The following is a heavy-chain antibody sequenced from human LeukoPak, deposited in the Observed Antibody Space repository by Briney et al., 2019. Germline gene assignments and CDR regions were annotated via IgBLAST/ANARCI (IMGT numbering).Heavy chain of an antibody. CDR3: APSGREEVGGKFYFDY. V-gene: IGHV1-2*02. Sequence: GASVTVSCKTSGYTFTGYYMHWVRQAPGQGPEWMGWINPNSGATNYAQKFQGRVTMTRDTSISAAYMELTRLTSDDTAVYYCAPSGREEVGGKFYFDYWGQGTLVTVSS. CDR1: GYTFTGYY. CDR2: INPNSGAT. D-gene: IGHD3-10*01. J-gene: IGHJ4*02.